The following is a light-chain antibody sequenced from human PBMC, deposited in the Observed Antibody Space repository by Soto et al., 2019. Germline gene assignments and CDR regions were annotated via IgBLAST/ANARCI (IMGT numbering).Light chain of an antibody. J-gene: IGLJ1*01. V-gene: IGLV2-14*03. CDR1: SSDVGGFNY. CDR3: NSYTSSRTYL. Sequence: QSALTQPASVSGSPGQSITISCTGTSSDVGGFNYVSWYQQHPGKAPKLMIYDVTNRPSGVSYLFSGSKSGNTASLTISGLQAEDEADYYCNSYTSSRTYLFGTGTKLTVL. CDR2: DVT.